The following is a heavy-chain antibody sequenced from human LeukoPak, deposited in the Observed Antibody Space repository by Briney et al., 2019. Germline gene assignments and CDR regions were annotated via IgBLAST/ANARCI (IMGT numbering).Heavy chain of an antibody. V-gene: IGHV1-69*13. D-gene: IGHD1-1*01. CDR1: GGTFSSYA. J-gene: IGHJ3*02. CDR3: AREVQRGAGAFGI. Sequence: GASVKVSCKASGGTFSSYAISWVRQAPGQGLEWMGGIIPIFGTANYAQKFQGRVTITADESTSTAYMELSSLRSEDTAVYYCAREVQRGAGAFGIWGQGTMVTVSS. CDR2: IIPIFGTA.